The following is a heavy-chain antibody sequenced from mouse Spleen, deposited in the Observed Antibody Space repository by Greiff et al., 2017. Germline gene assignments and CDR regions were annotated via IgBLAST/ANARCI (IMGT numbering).Heavy chain of an antibody. D-gene: IGHD2-1*01. CDR2: IDPETGGT. J-gene: IGHJ3*01. V-gene: IGHV1-15*01. CDR3: TFYGNSWFAY. CDR1: GYTFTDYE. Sequence: QVQLQQSGAELVRPGASVTLSCKASGYTFTDYEMHWVKQTPVHGLEWIGAIDPETGGTAYNQKFKGKAILTADKSSSTAYMELRSLTSEDSAVYYCTFYGNSWFAYWGQGTLVTVSA.